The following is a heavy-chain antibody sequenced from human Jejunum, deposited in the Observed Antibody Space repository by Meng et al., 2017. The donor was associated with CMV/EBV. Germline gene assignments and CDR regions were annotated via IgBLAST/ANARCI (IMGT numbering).Heavy chain of an antibody. CDR1: FSTYA. CDR2: IIPSLNIA. Sequence: FSTYAVSWVRQAPGQGLEWMGGIIPSLNIANYALKFRGRVTFTADSADKSASAVYMELTSLRYDDTAVYFCARVHQQLVRGYFDSWGQGTLVTVSS. J-gene: IGHJ4*02. CDR3: ARVHQQLVRGYFDS. D-gene: IGHD3-10*01. V-gene: IGHV1-69*10.